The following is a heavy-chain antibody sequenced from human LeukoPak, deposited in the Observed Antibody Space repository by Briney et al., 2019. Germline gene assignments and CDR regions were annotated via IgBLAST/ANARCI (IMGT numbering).Heavy chain of an antibody. CDR2: ISGSGDNT. D-gene: IGHD3-22*01. CDR3: VKDFFSFFSSGSPSGYFDY. Sequence: PGGSLRLSCAASGFTFSSYAMSWVRQAPGKGLEWVSGISGSGDNTYYADSVKGRFTISRDNSKNTLYLQMSSLRAEDTAVYYCVKDFFSFFSSGSPSGYFDYWGQGTLVTVSS. CDR1: GFTFSSYA. V-gene: IGHV3-23*01. J-gene: IGHJ4*02.